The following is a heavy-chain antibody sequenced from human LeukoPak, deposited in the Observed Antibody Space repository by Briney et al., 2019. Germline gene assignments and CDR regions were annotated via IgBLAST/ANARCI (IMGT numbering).Heavy chain of an antibody. CDR3: AGQWLVSYNWFDP. Sequence: SETLSLTCTVSGGSISSSSYYWGWIRQPPGKGLEWIGSIYYSGYIYYNPSLKSRVTISVDTSRNQFSLKLSSATAADTAVYYCAGQWLVSYNWFDPWGQGTLVTVSS. CDR2: IYYSGYI. D-gene: IGHD6-19*01. V-gene: IGHV4-39*01. J-gene: IGHJ5*02. CDR1: GGSISSSSYY.